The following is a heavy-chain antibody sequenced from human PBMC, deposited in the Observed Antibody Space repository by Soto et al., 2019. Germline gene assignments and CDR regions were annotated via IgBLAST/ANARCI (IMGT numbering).Heavy chain of an antibody. V-gene: IGHV4-31*03. Sequence: QVQLQESGPGLVKPSQTLSLTCTVSGGSISSGGYYWSWIRQHPGKGLEWIGYIYYSGSTYYNPSLKSRVTISVDTSKNQSSLKLSSVTAADTAVYYCARALGYYDYVWGSYRIRYFQHWGQGTLITVSS. D-gene: IGHD3-16*02. CDR1: GGSISSGGYY. CDR3: ARALGYYDYVWGSYRIRYFQH. J-gene: IGHJ1*01. CDR2: IYYSGST.